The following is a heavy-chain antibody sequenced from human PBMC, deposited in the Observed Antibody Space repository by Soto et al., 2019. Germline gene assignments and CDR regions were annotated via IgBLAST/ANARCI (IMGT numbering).Heavy chain of an antibody. Sequence: QVQLVQSGAEVKKPGSSVKVSCKASGGTFSSYTISWVRPAPGQGLEWMGGIIPILGIANYAQKFQGRVTITADKSTSTAYMERSSLRSEATAVYYCARDDDCSGDRCYALPDYWGKGTLVTVSS. J-gene: IGHJ4*02. CDR3: ARDDDCSGDRCYALPDY. CDR1: GGTFSSYT. CDR2: IIPILGIA. D-gene: IGHD2-15*01. V-gene: IGHV1-69*08.